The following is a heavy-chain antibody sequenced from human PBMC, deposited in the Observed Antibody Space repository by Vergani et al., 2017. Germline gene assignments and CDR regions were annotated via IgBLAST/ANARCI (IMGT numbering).Heavy chain of an antibody. V-gene: IGHV3-23*01. Sequence: EVQLLESGGDLVQPGGSLRLSCAASGFTFNHYAMNWVRQAPGKGLEWVSGISGSGGSTYYAGSVKGRFTISRDSSKNTLYLQMNSLRAEDTAVYYCARDRPSFRHYYDSSGYADYWGQGTLVTVSS. CDR1: GFTFNHYA. CDR2: ISGSGGST. J-gene: IGHJ4*02. CDR3: ARDRPSFRHYYDSSGYADY. D-gene: IGHD3-22*01.